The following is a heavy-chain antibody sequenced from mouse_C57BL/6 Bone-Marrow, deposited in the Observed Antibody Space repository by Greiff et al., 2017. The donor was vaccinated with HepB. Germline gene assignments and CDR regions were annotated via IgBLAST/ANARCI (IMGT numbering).Heavy chain of an antibody. CDR3: ASSDYYDYDGYYFDY. J-gene: IGHJ2*01. D-gene: IGHD2-4*01. CDR2: INPNNGGT. Sequence: VQLQQSGPELVKPGASVKIPCKASGYTFTDYNMDWVKQSHGKSLEWIGDINPNNGGTIYNQKFKGKATLTVDKSSSTAYMELRSLTSEDTAVYYCASSDYYDYDGYYFDYWGQGTTLTVSS. V-gene: IGHV1-18*01. CDR1: GYTFTDYN.